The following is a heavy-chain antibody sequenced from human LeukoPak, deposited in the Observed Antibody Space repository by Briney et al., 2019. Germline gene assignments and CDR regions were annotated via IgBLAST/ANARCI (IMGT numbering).Heavy chain of an antibody. CDR2: ILGSGVTT. CDR3: AKWGDYDVLTGYYAPDY. Sequence: PGGSLRLSCAASGFTFSNYAMSWVRQAPGKGLEWVSAILGSGVTTYYEDSVKGRFTVSRDNSKSTLYLQMNTLRAEDTALYYCAKWGDYDVLTGYYAPDYWGQGTLVTVSS. D-gene: IGHD3-9*01. V-gene: IGHV3-23*01. J-gene: IGHJ4*02. CDR1: GFTFSNYA.